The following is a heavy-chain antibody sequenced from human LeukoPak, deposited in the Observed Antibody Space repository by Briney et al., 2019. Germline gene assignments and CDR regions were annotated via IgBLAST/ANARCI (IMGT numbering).Heavy chain of an antibody. CDR2: IYYSGST. Sequence: PSETLSLTCTVSGGSISSYYWSWIRQPPGKGLEWIGYIYYSGSTNYNPSLKSRVTISVDTSKNQFSLKLSSVTAADTAVYYCARLPSRYCSSTSCYRDAFDIWGQGTMVTVSS. CDR3: ARLPSRYCSSTSCYRDAFDI. V-gene: IGHV4-59*08. D-gene: IGHD2-2*01. J-gene: IGHJ3*02. CDR1: GGSISSYY.